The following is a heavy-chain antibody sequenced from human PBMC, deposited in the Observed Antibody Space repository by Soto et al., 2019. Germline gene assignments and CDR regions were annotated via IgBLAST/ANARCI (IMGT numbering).Heavy chain of an antibody. J-gene: IGHJ4*02. CDR2: INSDGSST. V-gene: IGHV3-74*01. D-gene: IGHD5-18*01. CDR3: AREYSYGDFDY. CDR1: GFTFSSYW. Sequence: GGSLRLSCAASGFTFSSYWMHWVRQAPGKGLVWVSRINSDGSSTSYADSVKGRFTISRDNAKNTLYLQMNSLRAEDTAVYYCAREYSYGDFDYWGQGTLVTVSS.